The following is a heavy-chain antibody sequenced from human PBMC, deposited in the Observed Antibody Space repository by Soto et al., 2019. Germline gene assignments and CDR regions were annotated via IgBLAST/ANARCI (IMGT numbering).Heavy chain of an antibody. J-gene: IGHJ6*02. CDR3: ASKRLYFYGLDL. V-gene: IGHV3-7*01. CDR2: IMQDGSDK. Sequence: EVQLVESGGGLVQPGGSLRLSCTASGFSLSTSWMTWVRRAPGKGLEWVANIMQDGSDKYYVDSVKGRFTISRDNAKNSLYLQMTSLRAEDTAVYYCASKRLYFYGLDLWGQGTTVTVSS. CDR1: GFSLSTSW.